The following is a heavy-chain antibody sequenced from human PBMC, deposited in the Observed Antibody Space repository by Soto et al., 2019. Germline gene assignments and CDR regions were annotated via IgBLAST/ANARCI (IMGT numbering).Heavy chain of an antibody. CDR2: INHSGST. D-gene: IGHD3-22*01. CDR1: GGSFSGYY. Sequence: SETLSLTCAVYGGSFSGYYWSWIRQPPGKGLEWIGEINHSGSTNYNPSLKSRVTISVDTSKNQFSLKLSSVTAADTAVYYCARFRSRYYDSSGYIYWGQGTLVTVSS. CDR3: ARFRSRYYDSSGYIY. V-gene: IGHV4-34*01. J-gene: IGHJ4*02.